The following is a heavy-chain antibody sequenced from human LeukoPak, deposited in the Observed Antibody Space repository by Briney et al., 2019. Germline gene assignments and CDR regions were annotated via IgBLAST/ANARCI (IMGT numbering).Heavy chain of an antibody. CDR2: INSDGSST. V-gene: IGHV3-74*01. CDR1: GFTFSSYW. CDR3: ARGQTLGYCSSTSCLYYYYYYMDV. D-gene: IGHD2-2*01. J-gene: IGHJ6*03. Sequence: GGSLRLSCAASGFTFSSYWMHWVRQAPGKGLVWVSRINSDGSSTSYADSVKGRFTISRDNAKNTLYLQMNSLRAEDTAVYYCARGQTLGYCSSTSCLYYYYYYMDVWGKGTTVTVSS.